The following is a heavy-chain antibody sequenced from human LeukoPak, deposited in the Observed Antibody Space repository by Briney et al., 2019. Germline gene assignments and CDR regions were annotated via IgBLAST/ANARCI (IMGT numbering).Heavy chain of an antibody. CDR3: AQDRCTGGSCYDPYNWFDP. D-gene: IGHD2-15*01. J-gene: IGHJ5*02. CDR2: ISSSGATT. Sequence: PGGSLRLSCAASGFTFTSYGMSWVRQAPGKGLEWVSVISSSGATTDYADSVKGRFTISRDNSKNTLYLQMNSLRAEDTAVYYCAQDRCTGGSCYDPYNWFDPWGQGALVTVSS. CDR1: GFTFTSYG. V-gene: IGHV3-23*01.